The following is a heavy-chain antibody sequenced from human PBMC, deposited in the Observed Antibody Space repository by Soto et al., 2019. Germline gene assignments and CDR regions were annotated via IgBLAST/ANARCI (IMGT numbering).Heavy chain of an antibody. V-gene: IGHV3-21*01. CDR1: GFTFSSYS. CDR2: ISSSSGYI. D-gene: IGHD1-26*01. CDR3: ARDPSDLWEPDQYFLH. J-gene: IGHJ1*01. Sequence: EVQLMESGGGLVKPGGSLRLSCVGYGFTFSSYSMNWVRQAPGKGLEWVSSISSSSGYIYYADSVKGRFTISRDNARDSLHLQMNSLRAEDTAVYYCARDPSDLWEPDQYFLHWGQGTLVTVSP.